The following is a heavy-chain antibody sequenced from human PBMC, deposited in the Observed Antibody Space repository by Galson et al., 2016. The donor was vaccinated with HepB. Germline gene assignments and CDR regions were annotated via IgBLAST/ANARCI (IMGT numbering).Heavy chain of an antibody. D-gene: IGHD3-3*01. J-gene: IGHJ4*02. CDR3: AHTGGYDFWSGPYYFDY. V-gene: IGHV2-5*01. CDR2: IYWNDDK. Sequence: PALVKPTQTLTLTCTFSGFSLSTSGVGVGWIRQPPGKALEWLALIYWNDDKRYSPSLKSRLTITKDTSKNQVVLTMTNMDPVDTATYYCAHTGGYDFWSGPYYFDYWGQGSLVTVSS. CDR1: GFSLSTSGVG.